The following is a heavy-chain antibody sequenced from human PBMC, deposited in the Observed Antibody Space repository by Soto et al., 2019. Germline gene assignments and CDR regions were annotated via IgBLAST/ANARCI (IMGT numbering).Heavy chain of an antibody. Sequence: PSETLSLTCTVSGGSMDGFYWNWIRQPPGKGLEWIGYIYYSGSTNYSPSLKSRVTISIDMSKNQFSLNLTSVTAADTAVYYCARDATLRYWGQGTLVTVSS. J-gene: IGHJ4*02. V-gene: IGHV4-59*01. D-gene: IGHD2-15*01. CDR2: IYYSGST. CDR1: GGSMDGFY. CDR3: ARDATLRY.